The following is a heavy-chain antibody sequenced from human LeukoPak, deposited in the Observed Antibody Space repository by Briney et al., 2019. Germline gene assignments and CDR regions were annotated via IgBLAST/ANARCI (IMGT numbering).Heavy chain of an antibody. V-gene: IGHV1-69*13. D-gene: IGHD3-9*01. CDR2: IIPIFGTA. CDR1: GGTFSNYA. J-gene: IGHJ5*02. CDR3: ARNAVLRYFDAHLNWFDP. Sequence: SVKVSCKASGGTFSNYAISWVRQAPGQGPEWMGGIIPIFGTANYAQKFQGRVTITADESTSTAYMELSSLRSEDTAVYYCARNAVLRYFDAHLNWFDPWGQGTLVTVSS.